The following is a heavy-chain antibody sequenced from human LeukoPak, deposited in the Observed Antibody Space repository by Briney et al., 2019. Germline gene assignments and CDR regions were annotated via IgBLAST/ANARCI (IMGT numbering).Heavy chain of an antibody. D-gene: IGHD6-19*01. V-gene: IGHV4-59*01. CDR2: KSSSGNT. CDR3: ARAGSGWSFDY. J-gene: IGHJ4*02. Sequence: ETLSLTCTVSGGSISLYYWTWIRQSPGKGLEWIGYKSSSGNTNYNPSLKSRVTISVDMSKNQFSLRLSSVTAADTAVYYCARAGSGWSFDYWGQGTLVTVSS. CDR1: GGSISLYY.